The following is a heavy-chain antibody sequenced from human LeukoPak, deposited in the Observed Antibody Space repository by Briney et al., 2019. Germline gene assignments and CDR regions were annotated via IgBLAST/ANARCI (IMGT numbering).Heavy chain of an antibody. CDR2: INPSGDST. D-gene: IGHD2-15*01. CDR1: GYTSTNHY. CDR3: ARHDLGGFSPFDS. J-gene: IGHJ4*02. Sequence: ASVKVSCKASGYTSTNHYMHWVRQAPGQGLEWMGIINPSGDSTTYAQKFQGRVTMTRDTSTGTVYMEPSSLRSEDTAVYYCARHDLGGFSPFDSWGQGTLVTVSS. V-gene: IGHV1-46*01.